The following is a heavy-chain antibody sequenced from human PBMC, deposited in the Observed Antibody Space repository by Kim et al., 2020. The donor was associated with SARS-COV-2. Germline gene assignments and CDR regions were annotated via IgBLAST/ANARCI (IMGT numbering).Heavy chain of an antibody. V-gene: IGHV3-49*04. D-gene: IGHD3-3*01. Sequence: GGSLRLSCTTSGFTFGDFAMSWVRQAPGKGPEWLGSIRSKAYAATTEYAASVKGRMTISRDDSKRIAYLQMNSLRIGDTAVYYCTRDRGSRFLEWLDYWGQGTLVTVSS. CDR1: GFTFGDFA. CDR3: TRDRGSRFLEWLDY. CDR2: IRSKAYAATT. J-gene: IGHJ4*02.